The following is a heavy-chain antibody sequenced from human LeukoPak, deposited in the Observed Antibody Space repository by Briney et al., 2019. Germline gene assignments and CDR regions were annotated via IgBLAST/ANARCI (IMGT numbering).Heavy chain of an antibody. J-gene: IGHJ4*02. V-gene: IGHV3-48*01. CDR3: AKDLPDGDFGTADY. Sequence: GGSLRLSCAASGFTFSSYHMNWVRQAPGKGLEWLSYIQSSTGSMIYADSVKGRFTVSRDNAKNSLYLQMNSLRAEDTAVYYCAKDLPDGDFGTADYWGQGTLVTVSS. D-gene: IGHD4-17*01. CDR1: GFTFSSYH. CDR2: IQSSTGSM.